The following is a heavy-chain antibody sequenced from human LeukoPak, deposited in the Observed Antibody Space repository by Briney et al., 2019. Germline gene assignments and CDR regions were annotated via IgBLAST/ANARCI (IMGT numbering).Heavy chain of an antibody. CDR3: AKLGGHPLHNYYVCV. V-gene: IGHV3-23*01. CDR1: RFTFSSYA. Sequence: PGGSLRLSCAASRFTFSSYAMSWVRQAPGKGLEWVSGILDSGYSTYYANSVKGRFTISRDNSNNTLYLQMNSLRAEDTAVYYCAKLGGHPLHNYYVCVSGKGATVAVSS. J-gene: IGHJ6*03. CDR2: ILDSGYST. D-gene: IGHD3-16*01.